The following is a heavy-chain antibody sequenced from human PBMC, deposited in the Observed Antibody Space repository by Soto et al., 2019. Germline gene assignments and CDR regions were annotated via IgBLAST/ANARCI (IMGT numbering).Heavy chain of an antibody. J-gene: IGHJ4*02. Sequence: QVQLVQSGAEVKKPGSSVTVSCKASGGTFSSYTISWVRQAPGQGLEWMAGISPIFGTPIYAQKFQDRVTINADDSTMTAYMEMNRLTCEDTAVYYCARVVVGSRLSLDYWGQGTLVTISS. D-gene: IGHD1-26*01. CDR3: ARVVVGSRLSLDY. V-gene: IGHV1-69*01. CDR1: GGTFSSYT. CDR2: ISPIFGTP.